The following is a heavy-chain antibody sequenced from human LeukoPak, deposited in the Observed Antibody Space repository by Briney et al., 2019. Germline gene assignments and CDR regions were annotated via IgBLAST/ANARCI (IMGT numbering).Heavy chain of an antibody. Sequence: GGSLRLSCAASGFTFSSYGMHWVRQAPGKGLEWVAVISYDGSNKYYADSVKGRFTISRDNSKNTLYLQMNSLRAEDTAVYYCAKEAVVMATIKGYFDYWGQGTLVTVSS. CDR3: AKEAVVMATIKGYFDY. CDR1: GFTFSSYG. CDR2: ISYDGSNK. J-gene: IGHJ4*02. V-gene: IGHV3-30*18. D-gene: IGHD5-24*01.